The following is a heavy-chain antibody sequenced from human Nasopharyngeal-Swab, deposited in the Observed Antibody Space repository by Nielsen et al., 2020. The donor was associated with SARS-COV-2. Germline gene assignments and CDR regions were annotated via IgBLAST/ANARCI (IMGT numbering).Heavy chain of an antibody. D-gene: IGHD3-10*01. CDR2: IKSKTDGGTT. CDR3: TTELLLWFGEGGSWFDP. V-gene: IGHV3-15*01. J-gene: IGHJ5*02. Sequence: VRQASGKGLEWVGRIKSKTDGGTTDYAAPVKGRFTISRDDSKNTLYLQMDSLKTEDTAVYYCTTELLLWFGEGGSWFDPWGQGTLVTVSS.